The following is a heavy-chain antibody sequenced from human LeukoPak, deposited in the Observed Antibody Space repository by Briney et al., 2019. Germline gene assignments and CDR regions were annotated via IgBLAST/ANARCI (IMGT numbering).Heavy chain of an antibody. D-gene: IGHD3-22*01. CDR2: ISGSGGST. V-gene: IGHV3-23*01. CDR1: GFTFSSYG. Sequence: GGSLLLSCAASGFTFSSYGMHWVRQAPGKGLEWVSGISGSGGSTYYADSVKGRFTISRDNSKNTLFLQMNSLRAEDTAVYYCAKDGADYYDSSGYYSHVPLDYWGQGTLVTVSS. CDR3: AKDGADYYDSSGYYSHVPLDY. J-gene: IGHJ4*02.